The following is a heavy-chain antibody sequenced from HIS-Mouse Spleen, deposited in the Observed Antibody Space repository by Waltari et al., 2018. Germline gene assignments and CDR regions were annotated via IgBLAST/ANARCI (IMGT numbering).Heavy chain of an antibody. J-gene: IGHJ2*01. CDR3: AREIPYSSSWYDWYFDL. CDR2: VYDRWST. D-gene: IGHD6-13*01. Sequence: QLQLQESGPGLVKPSETLSLTCTVSGGSISSSSYYWGWIRQPPGKGLEWIGSVYDRWSTYHNPPLRSRVTIAVDTSKNQFSLKLSSVTAADTAVYYCAREIPYSSSWYDWYFDLWGRGTLVTVSS. CDR1: GGSISSSSYY. V-gene: IGHV4-39*07.